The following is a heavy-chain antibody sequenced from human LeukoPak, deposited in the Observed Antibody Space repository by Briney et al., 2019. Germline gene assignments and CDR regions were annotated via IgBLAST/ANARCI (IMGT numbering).Heavy chain of an antibody. CDR1: GGSFSGYY. CDR3: ARGEMATISLDY. V-gene: IGHV4-34*01. CDR2: INHSGST. J-gene: IGHJ4*02. D-gene: IGHD5-24*01. Sequence: PSETLSLTCAVYGGSFSGYYWSWIRQPPGKGLEWIGEINHSGSTNYNPSLKSRVTISVDTSKNQFSLKLSSVTAADTAVYYCARGEMATISLDYWGQGTLVTVSS.